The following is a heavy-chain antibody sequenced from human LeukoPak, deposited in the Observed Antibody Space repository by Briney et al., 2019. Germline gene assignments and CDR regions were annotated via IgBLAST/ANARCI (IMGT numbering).Heavy chain of an antibody. D-gene: IGHD3-22*01. CDR3: ARDGRHRYYYDSSGFYGSWFDP. CDR1: GYTFTDDY. Sequence: ASVKVSCKASGYTFTDDYVHWVRQAPGQGLEWMGWISGYNGNTKNAQKLQGRVTMTTDTPTSTAYMELRSLRSDDTAVYYCARDGRHRYYYDSSGFYGSWFDPWGQGTLVTVSS. J-gene: IGHJ5*02. CDR2: ISGYNGNT. V-gene: IGHV1-18*04.